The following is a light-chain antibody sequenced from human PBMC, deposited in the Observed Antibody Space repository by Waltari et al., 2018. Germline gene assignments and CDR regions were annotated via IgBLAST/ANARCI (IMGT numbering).Light chain of an antibody. Sequence: EIVMTQSPATLSVSPGERATLSCRASQSVSSNLAWYQQKPGQAPRLLIYCASTRATGIPARFSVSGSVTEFTLTISSLQSEEFAVYYCQQYNNWPYTFGQGTKLEIK. CDR3: QQYNNWPYT. J-gene: IGKJ2*01. V-gene: IGKV3-15*01. CDR1: QSVSSN. CDR2: CAS.